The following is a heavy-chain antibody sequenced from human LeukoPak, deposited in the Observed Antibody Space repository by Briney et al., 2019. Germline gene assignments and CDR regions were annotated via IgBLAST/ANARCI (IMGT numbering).Heavy chain of an antibody. V-gene: IGHV1-46*01. D-gene: IGHD2-15*01. J-gene: IGHJ6*03. Sequence: ASVKVSCKASGYTFTSYYMHWVRQAPGQGLEWMGIINPSGGSTSYAQKFQGRVTMTRDTSTSTVYMELSSLRSEDTAVYYCARALGRARILYYMDVWGKGTTVTVSS. CDR2: INPSGGST. CDR3: ARALGRARILYYMDV. CDR1: GYTFTSYY.